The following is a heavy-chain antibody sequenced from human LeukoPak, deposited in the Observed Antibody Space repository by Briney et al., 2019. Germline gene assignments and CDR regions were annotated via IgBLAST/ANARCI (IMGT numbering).Heavy chain of an antibody. CDR2: ISNGGDNRDNT. D-gene: IGHD1-1*01. Sequence: PGGSLRLSCAASGFTFNRYAMTWVRQAPGKGLQWVSTISNGGDNRDNTYYADSVKGRFTVSRDNSKNTVHLQMNSLRAEDTAVYYCARDGIRVPDTFDYWGLGTLVTVSS. J-gene: IGHJ4*02. CDR1: GFTFNRYA. V-gene: IGHV3-23*01. CDR3: ARDGIRVPDTFDY.